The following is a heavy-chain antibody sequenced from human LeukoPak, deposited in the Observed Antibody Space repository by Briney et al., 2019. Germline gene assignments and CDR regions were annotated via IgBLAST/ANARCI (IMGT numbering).Heavy chain of an antibody. CDR1: GYTFTGYY. CDR3: ARDGGNSRFDY. V-gene: IGHV1-2*02. J-gene: IGHJ4*02. D-gene: IGHD4-23*01. CDR2: INPNSGGT. Sequence: ASVKVSCKASGYTFTGYYMHWVRQAPGQGLEGMGGINPNSGGTNYAQNFQGRVTMTRDTSISTAYTELSRLRSDDTAVYYCARDGGNSRFDYWGQGTLVTVSS.